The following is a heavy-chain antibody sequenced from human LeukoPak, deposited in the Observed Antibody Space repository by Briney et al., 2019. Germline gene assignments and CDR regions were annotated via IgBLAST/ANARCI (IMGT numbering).Heavy chain of an antibody. CDR2: ISSSSSYI. V-gene: IGHV3-21*01. D-gene: IGHD6-13*01. Sequence: GGSLRLSCAASGFTFSSYSMNWVRQAPGKGLEWVSSISSSSSYIYYADSVKGRFTISRDNAKNSLYLQMNSLRAEDTAVYYCARGPGSGSSWYNCWGQGTLVTVSS. CDR3: ARGPGSGSSWYNC. J-gene: IGHJ4*02. CDR1: GFTFSSYS.